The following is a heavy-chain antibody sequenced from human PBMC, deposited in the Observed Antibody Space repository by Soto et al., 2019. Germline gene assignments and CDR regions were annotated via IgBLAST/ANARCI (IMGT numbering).Heavy chain of an antibody. CDR1: GFTFSSYW. CDR2: INSDGSST. CDR3: GRGNCGGDCLSC. Sequence: EVQLVESGGGLVQPGGSLRLSCAASGFTFSSYWMNWVRQAPGKGLVWVSRINSDGSSTSYADSVKGRFTISRDNAKNTLYLQMNSLRAEDTAVYYCGRGNCGGDCLSCWGQGTLVTVSS. D-gene: IGHD2-21*01. J-gene: IGHJ1*01. V-gene: IGHV3-74*01.